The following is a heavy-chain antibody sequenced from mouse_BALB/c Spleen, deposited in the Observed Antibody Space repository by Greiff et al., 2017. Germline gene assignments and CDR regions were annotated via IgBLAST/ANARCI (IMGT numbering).Heavy chain of an antibody. CDR3: ARSGSRGSYWYFDV. D-gene: IGHD6-1*01. Sequence: EVQLKESGPSLVKPSQTLSLTCSVTGDSITSGYWNWIRKFPGNKLEYMGYISYSGSTYYNPSLKSRISITRDTSKNQYYLQLNSVTTEDTATYYCARSGSRGSYWYFDVWGAGTTVTVSS. CDR1: GDSITSGY. V-gene: IGHV3-8*02. CDR2: ISYSGST. J-gene: IGHJ1*01.